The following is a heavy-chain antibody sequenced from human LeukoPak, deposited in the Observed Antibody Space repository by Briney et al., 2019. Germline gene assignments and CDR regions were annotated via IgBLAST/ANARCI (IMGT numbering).Heavy chain of an antibody. J-gene: IGHJ3*02. D-gene: IGHD6-13*01. CDR2: IIPIFGTA. CDR3: ARDLYSSRTNDAFVI. CDR1: GGTFSSYA. Sequence: GASVNVSCRASGGTFSSYAISWVRQAPGQGLEWMGGIIPIFGTANYAQKFQGRVTITADKSTSTAYMELSSLRSEDTAVYYCARDLYSSRTNDAFVIWGQGTMVTVSS. V-gene: IGHV1-69*06.